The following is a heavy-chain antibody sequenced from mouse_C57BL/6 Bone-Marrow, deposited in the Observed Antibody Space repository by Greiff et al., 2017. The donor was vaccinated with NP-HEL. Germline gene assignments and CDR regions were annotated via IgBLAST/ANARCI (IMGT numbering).Heavy chain of an antibody. V-gene: IGHV1-18*01. Sequence: EVQLQQSGPELVKPGDSVKIPCKASGYTFTDYNLDWVKQSHGKSLEWIGDINPNNGGTNYNQKFKGKATLTVDKSSSTAYMELRSLTSEDTAVYYCARPGRRGYWGQCITLTVSS. CDR1: GYTFTDYN. CDR3: ARPGRRGY. D-gene: IGHD3-3*01. CDR2: INPNNGGT. J-gene: IGHJ2*01.